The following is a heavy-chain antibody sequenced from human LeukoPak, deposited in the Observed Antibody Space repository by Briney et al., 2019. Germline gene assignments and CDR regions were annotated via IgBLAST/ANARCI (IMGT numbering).Heavy chain of an antibody. V-gene: IGHV3-21*01. J-gene: IGHJ4*02. Sequence: GGSLRLSCAASGFTFSSYSMNWVRQAPGKGLEWVSSISSSSSYIYYADSVKGRFTISRDNAKNSPYLQMNSLRAEDTAVYYCARGRDSYSGSYYDYWGQGTLVTVSS. CDR3: ARGRDSYSGSYYDY. D-gene: IGHD1-26*01. CDR2: ISSSSSYI. CDR1: GFTFSSYS.